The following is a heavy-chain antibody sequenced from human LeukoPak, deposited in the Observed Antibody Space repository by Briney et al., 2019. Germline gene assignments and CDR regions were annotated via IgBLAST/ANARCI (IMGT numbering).Heavy chain of an antibody. Sequence: GGSLRLSCAASGFTFSSYSMNWVRQAPGKGLEWVSSISTSSAYIYYADSVKGRFTISRDNAKNSLNLQMNSLRAEDTAVYYCAIDLSSSWHFDYWGQGTLVTVSS. D-gene: IGHD6-13*01. CDR1: GFTFSSYS. V-gene: IGHV3-21*01. J-gene: IGHJ4*02. CDR3: AIDLSSSWHFDY. CDR2: ISTSSAYI.